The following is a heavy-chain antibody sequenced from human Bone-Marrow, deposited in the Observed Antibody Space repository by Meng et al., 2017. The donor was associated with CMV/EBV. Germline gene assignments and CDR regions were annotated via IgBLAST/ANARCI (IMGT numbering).Heavy chain of an antibody. CDR1: GSISSSNW. CDR2: IYHSEST. V-gene: IGHV4-4*02. D-gene: IGHD3-22*01. J-gene: IGHJ4*02. Sequence: GSISSSNWWSWVRQPPGKGLEWIGEIYHSESTNYNPSLKSRVTISVDKSKNQFSLKLSSVTAADTAVYYCARVTDDSSGYYGAFDYWGQGTLVTVSS. CDR3: ARVTDDSSGYYGAFDY.